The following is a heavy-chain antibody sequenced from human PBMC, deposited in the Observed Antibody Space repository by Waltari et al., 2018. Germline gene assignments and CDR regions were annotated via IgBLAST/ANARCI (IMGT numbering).Heavy chain of an antibody. J-gene: IGHJ5*02. Sequence: QVQLQESGPGLVKPSETLSLTCTVSGGSISSYYWSWIRQPAGKGLEWIGRIYTSGSTNDSPSLESRVTMSVDTSKNQFSLKQSSVAAADTAVYYCARMGSWVNWFDPWGQGTLVTVSS. D-gene: IGHD1-26*01. CDR2: IYTSGST. CDR3: ARMGSWVNWFDP. V-gene: IGHV4-4*07. CDR1: GGSISSYY.